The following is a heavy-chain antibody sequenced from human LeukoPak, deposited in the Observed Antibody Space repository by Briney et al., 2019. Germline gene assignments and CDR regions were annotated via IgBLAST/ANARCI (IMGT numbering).Heavy chain of an antibody. CDR2: IRYDGSNK. CDR1: GFTFSSYG. D-gene: IGHD3-10*01. Sequence: PGGSLRLSCAASGFTFSSYGMHWVRQAPGKGLEWVAFIRYDGSNKYYADSVKGRFTISRDNSKNTLYLQMDSLRAEDTAVYYCAKRYYGSGRHSFDYWGQGTLVTVSS. CDR3: AKRYYGSGRHSFDY. V-gene: IGHV3-30*02. J-gene: IGHJ4*02.